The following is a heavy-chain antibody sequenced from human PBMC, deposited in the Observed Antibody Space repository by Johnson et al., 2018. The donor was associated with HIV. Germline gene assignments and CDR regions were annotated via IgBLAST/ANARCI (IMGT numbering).Heavy chain of an antibody. CDR3: ARAHLIFPKNAFDI. D-gene: IGHD2-8*01. J-gene: IGHJ3*02. CDR2: INVDGLER. V-gene: IGHV3-7*01. CDR1: GFTFSSFW. Sequence: EVHLVESGGGLVQPGGSLRLSCAASGFTFSSFWMTWVRQAPGKGLEWVANINVDGLERYYVDSVKGRFTISRDNVNNSVFLLLNSLRVEDTAVYFCARAHLIFPKNAFDIWGQGTMVSVSS.